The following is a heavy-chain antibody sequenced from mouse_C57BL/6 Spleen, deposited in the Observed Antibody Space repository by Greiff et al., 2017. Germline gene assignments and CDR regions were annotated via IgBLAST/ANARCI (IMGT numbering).Heavy chain of an antibody. D-gene: IGHD4-1*01. Sequence: QVQLQQSGAELVRPGASVTLSCKASGYTFTDYEMHWVKQTPVHGLEWIGAIDPETGGTAYNQTFKGNAILTADKSSSTAYMELRSLTSEDSAVYYCTRSGGYYSMDYWGQGTSVTVSS. CDR2: IDPETGGT. V-gene: IGHV1-15*01. CDR1: GYTFTDYE. CDR3: TRSGGYYSMDY. J-gene: IGHJ4*01.